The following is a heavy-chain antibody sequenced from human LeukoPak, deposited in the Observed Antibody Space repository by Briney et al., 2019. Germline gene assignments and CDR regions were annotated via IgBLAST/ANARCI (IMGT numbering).Heavy chain of an antibody. CDR3: ARDKDCSSTSCYNAFDI. CDR1: GFTFSTYA. J-gene: IGHJ3*02. V-gene: IGHV3-30*04. Sequence: GGFLRLSCAASGFTFSTYAMHWVRQAPGKGPEWVAVISYDGSNTYYADSVKGRFTVSRDNSKTTLYLLMNSLRAEDTAVYYCARDKDCSSTSCYNAFDIWGQGTMVTVS. D-gene: IGHD2-2*02. CDR2: ISYDGSNT.